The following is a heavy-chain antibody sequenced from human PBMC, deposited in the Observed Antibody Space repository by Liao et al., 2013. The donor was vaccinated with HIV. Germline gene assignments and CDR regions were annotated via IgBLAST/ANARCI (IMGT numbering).Heavy chain of an antibody. D-gene: IGHD2/OR15-2a*01. V-gene: IGHV4-59*07. J-gene: IGHJ4*02. CDR3: ARLLGQSMDQDY. CDR2: IHYSGST. Sequence: QVQLQESGPGLVKPSDTVSLTCTVSGGSISSYYWSWIRQPPGKGLEYIGYIHYSGSTNCNPSLKSRVTISVDTSKSQFSLKLSSVTAADTAVYYCARLLGQSMDQDYWGQGTLVTVSS. CDR1: GGSISSYY.